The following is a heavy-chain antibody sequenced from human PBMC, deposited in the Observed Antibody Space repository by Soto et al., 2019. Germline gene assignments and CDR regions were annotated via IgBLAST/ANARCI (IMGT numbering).Heavy chain of an antibody. CDR2: IYGSGST. Sequence: QVQLQESGPGLVKPSETLSLTCTVSGGAISTYYWTWIRQPAGKGLEWIGRIYGSGSTKYTPSLKSRFTMSLDTSKNQFALRLSSVTAADTAVYYCARGQRFSDWFDPWGQGTLVTFSS. J-gene: IGHJ5*02. D-gene: IGHD3-3*01. CDR3: ARGQRFSDWFDP. V-gene: IGHV4-4*07. CDR1: GGAISTYY.